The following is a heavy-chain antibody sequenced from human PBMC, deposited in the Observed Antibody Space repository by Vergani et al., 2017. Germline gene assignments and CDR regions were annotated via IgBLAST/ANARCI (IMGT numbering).Heavy chain of an antibody. CDR2: INPNSGGT. D-gene: IGHD1-26*01. V-gene: IGHV1-2*06. J-gene: IGHJ4*02. CDR3: ATDLTRRGSC. Sequence: QVQLVQSGAEVKKPGASVKVSCKASGYTFTGYYMHWVRQAPGQGLEWMGRINPNSGGTNYAQKFQGRVTMTEDTSTDTAYMELSSLRSEDTAVYYCATDLTRRGSCWGQGTLVTVSS. CDR1: GYTFTGYY.